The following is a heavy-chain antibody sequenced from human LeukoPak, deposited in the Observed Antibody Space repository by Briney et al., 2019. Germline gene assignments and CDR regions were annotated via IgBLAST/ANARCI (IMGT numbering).Heavy chain of an antibody. CDR3: ARVKQQLVRLLGRDTTYYYYYYMDV. V-gene: IGHV3-7*01. J-gene: IGHJ6*03. CDR1: GFTFSSYW. CDR2: IKQDGSEK. D-gene: IGHD6-13*01. Sequence: GGSLRLSCAGSGFTFSSYWMSWVRQAPGKGLEWVANIKQDGSEKYYVDSVKGRFTISRDNAKNSLFLQMNSLRAEDTAVYFCARVKQQLVRLLGRDTTYYYYYYMDVWGKGTTVTISS.